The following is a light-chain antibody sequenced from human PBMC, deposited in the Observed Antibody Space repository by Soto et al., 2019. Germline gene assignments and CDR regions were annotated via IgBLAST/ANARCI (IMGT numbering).Light chain of an antibody. CDR2: LNSDGSH. J-gene: IGLJ1*01. CDR1: SGHSSYA. Sequence: QSVLTQSPSASASLGASVKLTCTLSSGHSSYAIAWHQQQPEKGPRYLMKLNSDGSHSKGDGIPDRFSGSSSGAERYLTISSLQSEVEADYYCQTWGTGIHYVFGTGTKVTVL. CDR3: QTWGTGIHYV. V-gene: IGLV4-69*01.